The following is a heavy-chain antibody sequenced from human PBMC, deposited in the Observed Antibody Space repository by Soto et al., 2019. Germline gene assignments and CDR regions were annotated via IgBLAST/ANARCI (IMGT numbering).Heavy chain of an antibody. V-gene: IGHV4-34*01. J-gene: IGHJ5*02. CDR2: INHSGST. CDR3: ARGAYSSGWYGP. Sequence: SETLSLTCTVSYGSINNYYWSWIRQPPGKGLEWIGEINHSGSTNYNPSLKSRVTISVDTSKNQFSLKLSSVTAADTAVYYCARGAYSSGWYGPWGQGTLVTVSS. D-gene: IGHD6-19*01. CDR1: YGSINNYY.